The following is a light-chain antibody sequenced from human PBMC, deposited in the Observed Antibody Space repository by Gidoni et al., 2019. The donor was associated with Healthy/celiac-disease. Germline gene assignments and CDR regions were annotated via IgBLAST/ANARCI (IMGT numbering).Light chain of an antibody. Sequence: DIQMTQSPSSLSAYVGDSVTITCRASQSISSYLNWYQQKPGKAPKLLIYAASSLQSGVPSRFSGSGSGTEFTLTISSLQPEDFATYYCQQSYSTLWTFGQGTKVEIK. J-gene: IGKJ1*01. CDR2: AAS. CDR1: QSISSY. CDR3: QQSYSTLWT. V-gene: IGKV1-39*01.